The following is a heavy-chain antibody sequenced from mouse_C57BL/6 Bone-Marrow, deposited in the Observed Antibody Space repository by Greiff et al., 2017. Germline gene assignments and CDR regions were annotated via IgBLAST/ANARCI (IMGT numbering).Heavy chain of an antibody. Sequence: VQLQQSGAELVRPGASVKLSCTASGFNIKDDYMHWVKQRPEQGLEWLGWIDPENGDTEYASKFQGKATITADTSSNTAYLQLSSLTSEDTAVYYCTTNYGSDYWGQGTTLTVSS. CDR3: TTNYGSDY. CDR1: GFNIKDDY. D-gene: IGHD1-1*01. V-gene: IGHV14-4*01. CDR2: IDPENGDT. J-gene: IGHJ2*01.